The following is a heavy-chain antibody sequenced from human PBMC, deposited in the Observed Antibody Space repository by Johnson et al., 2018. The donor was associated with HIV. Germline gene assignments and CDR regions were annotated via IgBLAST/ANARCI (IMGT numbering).Heavy chain of an antibody. J-gene: IGHJ3*02. CDR2: IKQDGSNK. D-gene: IGHD4-17*01. CDR1: GFTFSSYW. Sequence: VQLVESGGGLVQPGGSLRLSCAASGFTFSSYWISWVRQAPGKGLEWVANIKQDGSNKYYADSVKGRFTISRDNSKNTLYLQMNSLRAEDTAVYYCAKMVHGEPPWAFDIWGQGTMVTVSS. V-gene: IGHV3-7*01. CDR3: AKMVHGEPPWAFDI.